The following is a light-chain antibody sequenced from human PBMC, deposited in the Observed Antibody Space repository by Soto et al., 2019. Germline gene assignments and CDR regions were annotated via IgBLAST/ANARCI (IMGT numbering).Light chain of an antibody. CDR1: SSDVGGYNY. Sequence: QSALTQPPSASGSPGQSVTISCTGTSSDVGGYNYVSWYQQHPGKAPKLMIYEVSKRHSGVPDRFSGSKSGNTASLTVSGLQAEDEADYYCSAYAGSNNMDVFGTGTKLTVL. CDR3: SAYAGSNNMDV. J-gene: IGLJ1*01. V-gene: IGLV2-8*01. CDR2: EVS.